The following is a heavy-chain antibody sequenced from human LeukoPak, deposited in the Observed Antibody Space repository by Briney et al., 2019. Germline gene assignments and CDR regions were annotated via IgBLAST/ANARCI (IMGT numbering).Heavy chain of an antibody. V-gene: IGHV4-4*02. Sequence: SGTLSLTCGVSGGSISSNNWWSWVRQPPGQGLEWIGEIYHSGSANYNPSLKSRVTISVDRSKNQLSLKLISVTAADTAVYYCARDVGTALVTGDYWGQGTLVTVSS. D-gene: IGHD5-18*01. CDR3: ARDVGTALVTGDY. J-gene: IGHJ4*02. CDR2: IYHSGSA. CDR1: GGSISSNNW.